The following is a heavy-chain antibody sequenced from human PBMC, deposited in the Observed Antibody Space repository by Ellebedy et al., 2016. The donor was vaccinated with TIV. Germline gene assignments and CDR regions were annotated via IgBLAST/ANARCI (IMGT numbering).Heavy chain of an antibody. CDR1: GFSLSTSGMC. CDR3: ARIPPLGGSYSSWYFDY. J-gene: IGHJ4*02. CDR2: IDWDDDK. V-gene: IGHV2-70*01. Sequence: SGPTLVXPTQTLTLTCTFSGFSLSTSGMCVSWIRQPPGKALEWLALIDWDDDKYYSTSLKTRLTISKDTSKNQVVLTMTNMDPVDTATYYCARIPPLGGSYSSWYFDYWGQGTLVTVSS. D-gene: IGHD1-26*01.